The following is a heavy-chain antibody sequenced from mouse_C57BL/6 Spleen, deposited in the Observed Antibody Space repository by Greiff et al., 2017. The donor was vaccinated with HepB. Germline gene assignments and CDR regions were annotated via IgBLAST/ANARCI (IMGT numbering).Heavy chain of an antibody. CDR2: IYPGSGST. CDR1: GYTFTSYW. V-gene: IGHV1-55*01. Sequence: QLQQSGAELVKPGASVKMSCKASGYTFTSYWITWVKQRPGQGLEWIGDIYPGSGSTNYNEKFKSKATLTVDTSSSTAYMQLSSLTSEDSAVYYCARSYGKYYAMDYWGQRTSVTVSS. CDR3: ARSYGKYYAMDY. J-gene: IGHJ4*01. D-gene: IGHD2-1*01.